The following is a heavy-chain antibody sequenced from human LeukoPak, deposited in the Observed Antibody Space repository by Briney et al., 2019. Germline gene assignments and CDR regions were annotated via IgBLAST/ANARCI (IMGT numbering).Heavy chain of an antibody. CDR3: ARGYYYDSSGGNDY. CDR1: GFTFDDKG. D-gene: IGHD3-22*01. J-gene: IGHJ4*02. CDR2: INWYVGSV. V-gene: IGHV3-20*04. Sequence: GGSLRLSCAASGFTFDDKGMSWVRQAPGKGMEWVSVINWYVGSVGYADSVKGRSTISRDNATNSLYLPMNSVRSEDTALYYCARGYYYDSSGGNDYWGQGTLVTVSS.